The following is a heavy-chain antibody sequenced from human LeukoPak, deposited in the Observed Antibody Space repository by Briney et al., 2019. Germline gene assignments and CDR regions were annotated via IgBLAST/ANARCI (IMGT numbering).Heavy chain of an antibody. CDR1: GFTFSDYA. Sequence: GGSLRLSCAASGFTFSDYAMTWVRQAPGKGLEWVSSITTNGVSANYADSVKGRFTISRDNSKNTLYLQMNSLRAEDTAVYYCAKVPYSSSWYYFDYWGQGTLVTVSS. CDR2: ITTNGVSA. D-gene: IGHD6-13*01. CDR3: AKVPYSSSWYYFDY. V-gene: IGHV3-23*01. J-gene: IGHJ4*02.